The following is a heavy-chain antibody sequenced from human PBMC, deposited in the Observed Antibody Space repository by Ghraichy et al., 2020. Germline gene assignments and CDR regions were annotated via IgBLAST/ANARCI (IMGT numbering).Heavy chain of an antibody. J-gene: IGHJ6*03. V-gene: IGHV3-33*01. CDR3: ARESGTGTTLDSPYYCYFMDV. Sequence: GGSLRLSCAASGFTFSSYGMHWVRQAPGKGLEWVAVIWYDGSNKYYADSVKGRFTISRDNSKNTLYLQMNSLRAEDTAVYYCARESGTGTTLDSPYYCYFMDVWGKGSTVTVSS. D-gene: IGHD1-7*01. CDR1: GFTFSSYG. CDR2: IWYDGSNK.